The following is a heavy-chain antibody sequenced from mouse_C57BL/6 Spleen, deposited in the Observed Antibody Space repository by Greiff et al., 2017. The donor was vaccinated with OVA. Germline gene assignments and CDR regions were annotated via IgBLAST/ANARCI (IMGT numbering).Heavy chain of an antibody. D-gene: IGHD1-1*01. CDR2: ISYDGSN. J-gene: IGHJ3*01. Sequence: EVKLEESGPGLVKPSQSLSLTCSVTGYSITSGYYWNWIRQFPGNKLEWMGYISYDGSNNYNPSLKNRISITRDTSKNQFFLKLNSVTTEDTATYYGARGEYYYGSSYAWFAYWGQGTLVTVSA. CDR3: ARGEYYYGSSYAWFAY. V-gene: IGHV3-6*01. CDR1: GYSITSGYY.